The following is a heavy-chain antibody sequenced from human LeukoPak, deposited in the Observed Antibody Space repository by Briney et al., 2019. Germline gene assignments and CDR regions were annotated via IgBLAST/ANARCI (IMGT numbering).Heavy chain of an antibody. Sequence: ASVKVSCKASGYTFTSYGISWVRQAPGQGLEWMGGIIPIFGTANYAQKFQGRVTITADKSTSTAYMELSSLRSEDTAVYYCARNNGVVPAAIADYWGQGTLVTVSS. CDR2: IIPIFGTA. CDR1: GYTFTSYG. V-gene: IGHV1-69*06. J-gene: IGHJ4*02. D-gene: IGHD2-2*01. CDR3: ARNNGVVPAAIADY.